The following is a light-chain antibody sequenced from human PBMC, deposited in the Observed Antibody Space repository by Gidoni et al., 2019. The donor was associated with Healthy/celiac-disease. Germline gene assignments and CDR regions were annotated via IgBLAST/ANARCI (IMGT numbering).Light chain of an antibody. Sequence: SYELPQPPSVSVSPGQTARITCSGDALPKQYAYWYQQKTGQAPGLVIYKDSERPSGIPERFSGSSSGTTVTLTISGVQAEDEADYYCQSADSSGTWVFGGGTKLTVL. V-gene: IGLV3-25*03. CDR3: QSADSSGTWV. CDR2: KDS. J-gene: IGLJ3*02. CDR1: ALPKQY.